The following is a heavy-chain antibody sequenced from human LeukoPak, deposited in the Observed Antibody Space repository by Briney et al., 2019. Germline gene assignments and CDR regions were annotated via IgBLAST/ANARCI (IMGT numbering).Heavy chain of an antibody. D-gene: IGHD5-24*01. J-gene: IGHJ4*02. CDR3: ARERDEGFDY. Sequence: GGSLRLSCAASGFTFSSYAMSWVRQAPGKGLEWVSSFGTRSSSIYYADSVKGRFTISRDNARNSLYLQMNSLKAEVTAVYYCARERDEGFDYWGQGTLVTVSS. V-gene: IGHV3-21*01. CDR1: GFTFSSYA. CDR2: FGTRSSSI.